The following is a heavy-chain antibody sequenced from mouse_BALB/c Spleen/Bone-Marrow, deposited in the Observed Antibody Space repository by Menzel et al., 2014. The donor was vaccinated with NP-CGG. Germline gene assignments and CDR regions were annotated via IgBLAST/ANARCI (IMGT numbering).Heavy chain of an antibody. CDR2: ISSGSSTI. CDR1: GFTFSSFG. Sequence: EVQLQQSGGGLVQPGGSRKLSCAASGFTFSSFGMHWVRQAPEKGLEWVAYISSGSSTIYYEDTVKGRFTISRDNPKNTLFLQMTSLRSEDTSMYYCARWGGYFDVWGAGTTVTVSS. V-gene: IGHV5-17*02. CDR3: ARWGGYFDV. J-gene: IGHJ1*01.